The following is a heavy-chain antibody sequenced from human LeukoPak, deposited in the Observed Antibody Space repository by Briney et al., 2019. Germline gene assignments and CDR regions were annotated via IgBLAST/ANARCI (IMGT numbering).Heavy chain of an antibody. J-gene: IGHJ3*02. CDR1: GYTFTSYY. CDR2: INPSGGST. V-gene: IGHV1-46*01. D-gene: IGHD6-13*01. CDR3: ARDTSPRIAAIYYDAFDI. Sequence: ASVKVSCKASGYTFTSYYMHWVRQAPGQGLEWMGIINPSGGSTSYAQKFQGRVTMTRDTSTSTVYMELSSLRSEDTAVYYCARDTSPRIAAIYYDAFDIWGQGTMVTVSS.